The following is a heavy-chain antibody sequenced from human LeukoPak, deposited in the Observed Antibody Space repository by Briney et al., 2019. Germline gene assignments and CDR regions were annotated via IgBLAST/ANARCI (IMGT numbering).Heavy chain of an antibody. CDR1: GGSFSGYY. V-gene: IGHV4-34*01. CDR3: ARVAGGSIFGVVIQRGWFDP. Sequence: SETLSLTCAVYGGSFSGYYWSWIRQPPGKGLEWIGEINHSGSTNYNPSLKSRVTISVDTSKNQFSLKLSSVTAADTAVYYCARVAGGSIFGVVIQRGWFDPWGQGTLVTVSS. D-gene: IGHD3-3*01. CDR2: INHSGST. J-gene: IGHJ5*02.